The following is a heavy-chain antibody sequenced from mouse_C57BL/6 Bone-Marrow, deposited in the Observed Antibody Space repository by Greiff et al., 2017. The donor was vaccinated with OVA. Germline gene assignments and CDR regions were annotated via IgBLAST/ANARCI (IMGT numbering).Heavy chain of an antibody. CDR3: ARTTVVATRGFAY. D-gene: IGHD1-1*01. Sequence: QVQLQQPGAELVRPGSSVKLSCKASGYTFTSYWMHWVKQRPIQGLEWIGNIDPSDSETHYNQKFKDKATLTVDKSSSTAYMQLSSLTSEDSAVYYCARTTVVATRGFAYWGQGTLVTVSA. CDR2: IDPSDSET. CDR1: GYTFTSYW. J-gene: IGHJ3*01. V-gene: IGHV1-52*01.